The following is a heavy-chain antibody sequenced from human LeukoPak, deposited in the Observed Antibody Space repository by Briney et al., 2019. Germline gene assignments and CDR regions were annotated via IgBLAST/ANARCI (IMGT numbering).Heavy chain of an antibody. CDR2: MNPNSGNT. CDR3: ARSQRAAAGYYFDY. J-gene: IGHJ4*02. D-gene: IGHD6-13*01. Sequence: GASVKVSCKASGYTFTSYDINWVRQATGQGLEWMGWMNPNSGNTGYAQKFQGRVTMTRNTSISTAYMELSSLRSEDTAVYYCARSQRAAAGYYFDYWGQGTLATVSS. V-gene: IGHV1-8*01. CDR1: GYTFTSYD.